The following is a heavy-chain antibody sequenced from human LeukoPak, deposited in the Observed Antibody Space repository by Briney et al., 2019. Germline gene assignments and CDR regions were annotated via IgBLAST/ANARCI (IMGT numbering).Heavy chain of an antibody. CDR3: AKARLVRGAMGYYMDV. CDR2: IWYDGSNK. V-gene: IGHV3-33*06. Sequence: GGSLRLSCAASGFTFSSYGMHWARQAPGKGLEWVAVIWYDGSNKYYADPVKGRFTISRDNSKNTLYLQMNSLRAEDTAVYYCAKARLVRGAMGYYMDVWGKGTTVAVSS. CDR1: GFTFSSYG. J-gene: IGHJ6*03. D-gene: IGHD3-10*01.